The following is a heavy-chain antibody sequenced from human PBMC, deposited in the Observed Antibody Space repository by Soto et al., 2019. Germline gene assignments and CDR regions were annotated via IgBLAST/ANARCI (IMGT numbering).Heavy chain of an antibody. Sequence: GASVKVSCKASGYTFSSYGISWVRQAPGQGLEWMGWISAYNGNTNYAQKLQGRVTMTTDTSTSTAYMELRSLRSDDTAVYYCARARGDCTNGVCYINGFDPWGQGTLVTVSS. D-gene: IGHD2-8*01. CDR3: ARARGDCTNGVCYINGFDP. CDR1: GYTFSSYG. CDR2: ISAYNGNT. V-gene: IGHV1-18*01. J-gene: IGHJ5*02.